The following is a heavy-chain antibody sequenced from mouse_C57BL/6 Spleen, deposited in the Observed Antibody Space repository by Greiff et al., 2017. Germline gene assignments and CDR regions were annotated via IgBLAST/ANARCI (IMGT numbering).Heavy chain of an antibody. J-gene: IGHJ1*03. CDR3: ARPHHYGSWYFGG. Sequence: QVQLQQPGAELVRPGSSVKLSCKASGYTFTSYWMHLVKQRPIQGLEWIGNIDPSDSETHYNQKFKDKATLTVDKSSSAAYIQRSSLTAEDSAVYCGARPHHYGSWYFGGWGTGTTVTVAS. CDR2: IDPSDSET. V-gene: IGHV1-52*01. D-gene: IGHD1-2*01. CDR1: GYTFTSYW.